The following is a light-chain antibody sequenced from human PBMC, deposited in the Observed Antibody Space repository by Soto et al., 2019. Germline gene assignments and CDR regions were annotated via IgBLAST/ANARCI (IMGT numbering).Light chain of an antibody. Sequence: QAALDQPPSASGSPGQSVTISCTGTSSDVGGYNYVSWYQQHPGKAPKLMIYEVSKRPSGVPDRFSGSKSGNTASLTVSGLQAQDEADYYCSSYAGSNNLNVFGTGTKVTVL. J-gene: IGLJ1*01. V-gene: IGLV2-8*01. CDR3: SSYAGSNNLNV. CDR1: SSDVGGYNY. CDR2: EVS.